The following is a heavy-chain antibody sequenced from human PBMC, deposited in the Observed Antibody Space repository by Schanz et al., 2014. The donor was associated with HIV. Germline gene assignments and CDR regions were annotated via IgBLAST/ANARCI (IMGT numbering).Heavy chain of an antibody. Sequence: VQLVESGGGVVQPGRSLRLSCAASGFTFSSYAMSWVRQAAGKGLEWVSVISGSGGSTYYADSVKGRFTISRDNSKNTLYLQMNSLRAEDTAVYHCAKDGAPSGSYSYGMDVWGQGTTVTVSS. D-gene: IGHD3-10*01. CDR2: ISGSGGST. CDR1: GFTFSSYA. J-gene: IGHJ6*02. V-gene: IGHV3-23*04. CDR3: AKDGAPSGSYSYGMDV.